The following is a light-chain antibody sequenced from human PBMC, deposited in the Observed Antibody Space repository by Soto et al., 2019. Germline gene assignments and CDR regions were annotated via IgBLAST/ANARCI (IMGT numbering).Light chain of an antibody. Sequence: EIVMTQSPATLSVSPGERVTLSCRASQSVSSNLAWYQQKPGQAPRLLIYGASTRATGIPARISGSGSGTEFTLTISSLQSEDFAVYHCQQYNNWPPTWTCGQGTK. CDR3: QQYNNWPPTWT. V-gene: IGKV3-15*01. J-gene: IGKJ1*01. CDR2: GAS. CDR1: QSVSSN.